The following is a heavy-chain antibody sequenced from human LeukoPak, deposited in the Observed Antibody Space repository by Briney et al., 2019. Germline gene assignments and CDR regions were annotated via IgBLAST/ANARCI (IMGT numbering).Heavy chain of an antibody. CDR3: ARHMMSGTTSWRSFYYYGLDV. CDR1: GFSFSDYY. J-gene: IGHJ6*02. Sequence: GGSLRLSCAASGFSFSDYYMIWIRQAPGKGLEWVSYISGSSSYTNYAYSVKGRFSISRDNAKKSLYLQMNSLRAEDTAVYFCARHMMSGTTSWRSFYYYGLDVWGQGTTVTVSS. D-gene: IGHD1-1*01. V-gene: IGHV3-11*03. CDR2: ISGSSSYT.